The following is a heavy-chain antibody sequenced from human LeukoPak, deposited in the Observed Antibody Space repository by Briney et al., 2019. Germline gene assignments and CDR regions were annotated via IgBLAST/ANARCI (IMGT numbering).Heavy chain of an antibody. V-gene: IGHV1-69*01. CDR2: IIPIFGTA. CDR3: ARKDSSGYPFDY. Sequence: SVNVSCTASGGTFSSYAISWVRQAPGQGLEWMGGIIPIFGTANYAQKFQGRVTITADESTSTAYMELSSLRSEDTAVYYCARKDSSGYPFDYWGQGTLVTVSS. CDR1: GGTFSSYA. J-gene: IGHJ4*02. D-gene: IGHD3-22*01.